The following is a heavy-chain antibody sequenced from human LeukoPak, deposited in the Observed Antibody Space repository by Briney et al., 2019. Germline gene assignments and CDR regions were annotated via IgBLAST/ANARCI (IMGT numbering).Heavy chain of an antibody. Sequence: GASVKVSCKASGYTFTSYDINWVRQATGQGLEWMGWMNPNSGNTGYAQKFQGRVTMTEDTSTDTAYMELSSLRSEDTAVYYCATVSSSGWYGNWGQGTLVTVSS. V-gene: IGHV1-8*01. CDR1: GYTFTSYD. D-gene: IGHD6-19*01. CDR3: ATVSSSGWYGN. J-gene: IGHJ4*02. CDR2: MNPNSGNT.